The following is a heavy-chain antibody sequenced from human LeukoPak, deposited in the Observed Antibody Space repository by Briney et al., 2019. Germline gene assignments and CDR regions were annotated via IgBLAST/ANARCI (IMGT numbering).Heavy chain of an antibody. V-gene: IGHV3-23*01. D-gene: IGHD1-14*01. J-gene: IGHJ6*02. Sequence: GGSLRLSCATSGFTVSSNYMSWVRQAPGKGLEWVSGISGTTSGTYYADSVKGRFTISRDNSKNTLFLQVNSLRAEDTAVYYCAKVRTYFYHGLDVWGQGTTVTVSS. CDR3: AKVRTYFYHGLDV. CDR1: GFTVSSNY. CDR2: ISGTTSGT.